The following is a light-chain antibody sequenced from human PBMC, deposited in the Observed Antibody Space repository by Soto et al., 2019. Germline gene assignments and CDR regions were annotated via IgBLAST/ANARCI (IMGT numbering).Light chain of an antibody. Sequence: QSALTQPLSASGSPGQSVTISCTGTSSDVGGYNYVSWYQQHPGKAPKLMIYEVSKRPSGVPDRFSGSKSGNTASLTVSGLQAEDEADYYCSSYAGSLYVFGTGTKLTVL. CDR2: EVS. V-gene: IGLV2-8*01. CDR3: SSYAGSLYV. J-gene: IGLJ1*01. CDR1: SSDVGGYNY.